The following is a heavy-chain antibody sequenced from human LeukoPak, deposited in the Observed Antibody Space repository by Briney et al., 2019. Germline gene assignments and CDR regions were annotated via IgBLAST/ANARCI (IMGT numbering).Heavy chain of an antibody. J-gene: IGHJ4*02. CDR2: IKQDGSEK. CDR1: GFTFTSYW. CDR3: AKDRWGYSYGGD. V-gene: IGHV3-7*01. Sequence: GGSLRLSCTASGFTFTSYWMSWVRQAPGKGLEWVANIKQDGSEKYYVDSVKGRFTISRDNAKNSLYLQMNSLRAEDTAVYYCAKDRWGYSYGGDWGQGTLVTVSS. D-gene: IGHD5-18*01.